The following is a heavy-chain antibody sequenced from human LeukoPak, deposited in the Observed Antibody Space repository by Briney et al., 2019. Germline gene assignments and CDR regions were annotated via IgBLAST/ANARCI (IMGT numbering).Heavy chain of an antibody. CDR2: ISGSGGST. D-gene: IGHD2-8*01. V-gene: IGHV3-23*01. Sequence: GGSLRLSCAASGFTFSSYSMSWVRQAPGKGLEWVSAISGSGGSTYYADSVKGRFTISRDNSKNTLYLQMNSLRDEDTAVYYCARTLDCTNGVCYPFDYWGQGTLVTVSS. CDR3: ARTLDCTNGVCYPFDY. J-gene: IGHJ4*02. CDR1: GFTFSSYS.